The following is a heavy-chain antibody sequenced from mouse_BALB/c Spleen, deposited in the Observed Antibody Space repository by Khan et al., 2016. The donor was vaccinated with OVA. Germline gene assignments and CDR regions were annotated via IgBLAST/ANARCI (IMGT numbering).Heavy chain of an antibody. D-gene: IGHD2-4*01. V-gene: IGHV1S41*01. J-gene: IGHJ4*01. CDR2: IAPGSGSD. CDR3: ARSNDYGTGLYAMDY. CDR1: GCTFTSYW. Sequence: DLVKPGASVKLSCKASGCTFTSYWINWIKQRPGQGLEWIGRIAPGSGSDYFSEMLKGKATLTVDASSSTGYIQVSILSSEDSAVFFCARSNDYGTGLYAMDYWGQGTSVTVSS.